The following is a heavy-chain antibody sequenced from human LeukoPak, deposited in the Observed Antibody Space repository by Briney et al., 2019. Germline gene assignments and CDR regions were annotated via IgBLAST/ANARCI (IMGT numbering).Heavy chain of an antibody. V-gene: IGHV1-46*01. CDR2: INPSGGST. CDR1: GYTFTSYY. J-gene: IGHJ4*02. D-gene: IGHD4-17*01. CDR3: ARAGYGDYGIDY. Sequence: ASVKVSCKASGYTFTSYYMHWVRQAPGQGLEWMGIINPSGGSTSYAQKFQGRVTMTRDTSTSTVYMELSSLRSEDAAVYYCARAGYGDYGIDYWGQGTLVTVSS.